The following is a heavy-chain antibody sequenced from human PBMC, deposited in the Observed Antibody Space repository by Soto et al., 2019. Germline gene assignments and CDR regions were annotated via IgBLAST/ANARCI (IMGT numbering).Heavy chain of an antibody. CDR2: ISGYNNNK. V-gene: IGHV1-18*01. D-gene: IGHD6-13*01. Sequence: QIQLVQSGTEVREPGASVQVSCQASGYTFTSYGIIWVRQAPGQGLELMGWISGYNNNKNYAQKYQARVTMTTDTSTRTSYMELRSLRSDDTAVYYCARVGAIAPAEGDYWGQGTVVTVSS. CDR1: GYTFTSYG. CDR3: ARVGAIAPAEGDY. J-gene: IGHJ4*02.